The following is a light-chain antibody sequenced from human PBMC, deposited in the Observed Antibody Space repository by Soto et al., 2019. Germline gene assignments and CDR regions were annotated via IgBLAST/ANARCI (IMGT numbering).Light chain of an antibody. CDR1: SSNIGAGYD. CDR2: GNS. J-gene: IGLJ1*01. CDR3: QSYDSSLSGSRV. Sequence: QSVLTQPPSVSGAPGQRVTISCTGRSSNIGAGYDVHWYQQLPGTAPKLLIYGNSNRPSGVPDRFSGSKSGTSASLAITGLQAEDEADYCCQSYDSSLSGSRVFGTGTKVTVL. V-gene: IGLV1-40*01.